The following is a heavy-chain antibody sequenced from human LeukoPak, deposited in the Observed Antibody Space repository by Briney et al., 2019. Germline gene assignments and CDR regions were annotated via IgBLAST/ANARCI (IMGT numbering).Heavy chain of an antibody. CDR1: GFTFSTYT. CDR3: ARMGYSSTLPDY. V-gene: IGHV3-21*01. J-gene: IGHJ4*02. CDR2: ISSSGSSK. D-gene: IGHD6-13*01. Sequence: GGSLRLSCAASGFTFSTYTMNGVRQAPGKGLEWVSSISSSGSSKYYADSLKGRFTISRDNAKNSLYLQMNSLRAEDTALYYCARMGYSSTLPDYWGQGTLVTVSS.